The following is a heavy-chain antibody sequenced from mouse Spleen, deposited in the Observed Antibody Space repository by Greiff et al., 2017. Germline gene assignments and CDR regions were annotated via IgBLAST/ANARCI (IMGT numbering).Heavy chain of an antibody. D-gene: IGHD2-4*01. V-gene: IGHV1-55*01. CDR3: AREGYDYDGDY. J-gene: IGHJ2*01. Sequence: QVQLQQPGTELVKPGASVKLSCKASGYTFTSYWITWVKQRPGQGLEWIGDIYPGSGSTNYNEKFKSKATLTVDTSSSTAYMQLSSLTSEDSAVYYCAREGYDYDGDYWGQGTTLTVSS. CDR2: IYPGSGST. CDR1: GYTFTSYW.